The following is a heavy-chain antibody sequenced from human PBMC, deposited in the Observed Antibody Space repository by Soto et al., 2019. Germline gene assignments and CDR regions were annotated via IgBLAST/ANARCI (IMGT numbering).Heavy chain of an antibody. V-gene: IGHV4-34*01. Sequence: SETLSLTCAVYGGSFSGYYWSWIRQPPGKGLEWIGEINHSGSTNYNPSLKSRVTISVDTSKNQFSLKLSSVTAADTAVYYCARGGYRCSGGSCYSIIYYYYYYMDVWGKGTTVTVS. J-gene: IGHJ6*03. CDR2: INHSGST. D-gene: IGHD2-15*01. CDR3: ARGGYRCSGGSCYSIIYYYYYYMDV. CDR1: GGSFSGYY.